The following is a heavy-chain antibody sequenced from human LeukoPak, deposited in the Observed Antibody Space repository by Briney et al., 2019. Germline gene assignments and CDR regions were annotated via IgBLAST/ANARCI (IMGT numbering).Heavy chain of an antibody. CDR3: AKVRSGNNYYFDY. D-gene: IGHD1/OR15-1a*01. CDR1: GFTFSSYG. Sequence: GGSLRLSCAASGFTFSSYGMHWVRQAPGKGLEWVAVISYDGSNKYYADSVKGRFTISRDNSKNTLYLQMNSLRAEDTAVYYCAKVRSGNNYYFDYWGQGTLVTVST. J-gene: IGHJ4*02. V-gene: IGHV3-30*18. CDR2: ISYDGSNK.